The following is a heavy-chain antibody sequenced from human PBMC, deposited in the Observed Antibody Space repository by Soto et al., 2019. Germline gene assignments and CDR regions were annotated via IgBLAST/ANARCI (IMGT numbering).Heavy chain of an antibody. J-gene: IGHJ4*02. CDR2: IYYSGST. V-gene: IGHV4-31*03. D-gene: IGHD3-16*02. Sequence: SETLSLTCTVSGGSISSGGYYWSWIRQHPGKGLEWIGYIYYSGSTYYNPSLKSRVTISVDTSKNQFSLKLSSVTAADTAVYYCARVSRDYVWGSYRPVLVDYWGQGTLVTVSS. CDR1: GGSISSGGYY. CDR3: ARVSRDYVWGSYRPVLVDY.